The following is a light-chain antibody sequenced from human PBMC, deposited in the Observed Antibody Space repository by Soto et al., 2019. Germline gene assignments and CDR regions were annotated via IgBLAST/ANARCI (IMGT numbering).Light chain of an antibody. Sequence: QSVLTQPPSVSAAPGQKVTISCSGSNSNIGHNSVSWYQQLPGTAPKLLISDNDKRPSGIPDRFSGSKSGTSATLGITGLQTGDEADYYCGTWDNSLSSGVFGRGTKLTVL. V-gene: IGLV1-51*01. CDR3: GTWDNSLSSGV. CDR1: NSNIGHNS. CDR2: DND. J-gene: IGLJ3*02.